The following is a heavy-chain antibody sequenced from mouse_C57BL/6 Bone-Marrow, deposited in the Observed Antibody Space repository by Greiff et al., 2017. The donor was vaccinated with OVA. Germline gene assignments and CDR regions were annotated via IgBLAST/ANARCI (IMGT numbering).Heavy chain of an antibody. D-gene: IGHD2-1*01. Sequence: QVQLQQPGAELVKPGASVKLSCKASGYTFTSYWMHWVKQRPGQGLEWIGMIHPNSGSTNYNEKFKSKATLTVDKSSSTAYMQLSSLTSEDSAVYYCAIYYCNYYAMDYWGQGTSVTVSS. J-gene: IGHJ4*01. CDR1: GYTFTSYW. CDR3: AIYYCNYYAMDY. CDR2: IHPNSGST. V-gene: IGHV1-64*01.